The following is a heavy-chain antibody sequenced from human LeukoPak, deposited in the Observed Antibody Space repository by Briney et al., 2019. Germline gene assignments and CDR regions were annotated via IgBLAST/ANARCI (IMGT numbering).Heavy chain of an antibody. Sequence: GGSLRLSCAASGFTFRNYVIHWVRQAPGKGLEWVAVTSADLNVKLYADSVKGRFTISRDNSRSTLYLQMNSLRPEDTAIYYCAREGYYGSGSPPSLYFDYWGQGTLVTVSS. V-gene: IGHV3-30-3*01. D-gene: IGHD3-10*01. J-gene: IGHJ4*02. CDR2: TSADLNVK. CDR3: AREGYYGSGSPPSLYFDY. CDR1: GFTFRNYV.